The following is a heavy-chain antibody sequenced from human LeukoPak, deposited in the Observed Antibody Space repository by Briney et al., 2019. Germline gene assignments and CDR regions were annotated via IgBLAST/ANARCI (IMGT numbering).Heavy chain of an antibody. D-gene: IGHD4-23*01. CDR2: IYSGGST. V-gene: IGHV3-66*01. J-gene: IGHJ4*02. Sequence: GGSLRLSCAASGFTVSSNYMSWVRQAPGKGLEWVSVIYSGGSTYYADSVKGRFTISRDNSKNTLYLQMNSLRAEDTAVYYCARDGYIDYGGRYFDYWGQGTLVTVSS. CDR1: GFTVSSNY. CDR3: ARDGYIDYGGRYFDY.